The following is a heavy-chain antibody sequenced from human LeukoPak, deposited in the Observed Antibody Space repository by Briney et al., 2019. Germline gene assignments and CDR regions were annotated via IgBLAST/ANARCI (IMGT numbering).Heavy chain of an antibody. V-gene: IGHV1-69*05. Sequence: ASVKVSCKASGGTFSSYAISWVRQAPGQGLEWMGGIIPIFGTANYAQKFQGRVTITTDESTSTAYMELSSLRSEDTAVYYCARVPYCSSTSCYYYYYMDVRGKGTTVTVSS. CDR2: IIPIFGTA. J-gene: IGHJ6*03. CDR3: ARVPYCSSTSCYYYYYMDV. D-gene: IGHD2-2*01. CDR1: GGTFSSYA.